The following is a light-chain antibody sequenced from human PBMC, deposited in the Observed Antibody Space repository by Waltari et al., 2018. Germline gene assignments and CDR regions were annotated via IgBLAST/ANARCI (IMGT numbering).Light chain of an antibody. CDR1: QSLLHSNGYNY. Sequence: DFVMTQSPLSLPVTPGEPASIPCRSSQSLLHSNGYNYLDWYLQTPGQSPQLLIYLGSNRASGVPDRFSGSGSGTDFTLKISRVEAEDVGVYYCMQALQTPYTFGQGTKLEIK. CDR2: LGS. CDR3: MQALQTPYT. V-gene: IGKV2-28*01. J-gene: IGKJ2*01.